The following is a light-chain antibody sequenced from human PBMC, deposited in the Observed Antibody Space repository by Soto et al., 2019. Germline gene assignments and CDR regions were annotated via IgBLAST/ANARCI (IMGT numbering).Light chain of an antibody. Sequence: QSVLAQPPSASGSPVQSVAISCTGTSSDVGGYNYVSWYQQHPGKAPKLMIYEVNKRPSGVPDRFSGSKSGNTASLTVSGLQAEDEADYYCSSYTATDTTYVFGRGTQVALL. CDR2: EVN. CDR1: SSDVGGYNY. J-gene: IGLJ1*01. V-gene: IGLV2-8*01. CDR3: SSYTATDTTYV.